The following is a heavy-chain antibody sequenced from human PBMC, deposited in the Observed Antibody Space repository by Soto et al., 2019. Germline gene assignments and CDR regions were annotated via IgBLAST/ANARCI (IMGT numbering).Heavy chain of an antibody. D-gene: IGHD4-4*01. Sequence: GGSLRLSCAASGFTFSSYGMHWVRQAPGKGLEWVAVISYDGSNKYYADSVKGRFTISRDNSKNTLYLQMNSLRAEDTAVYYCAKVLTPPHYSNYYYYGMDVWGQGTTVTSP. J-gene: IGHJ6*02. CDR2: ISYDGSNK. CDR1: GFTFSSYG. CDR3: AKVLTPPHYSNYYYYGMDV. V-gene: IGHV3-30*18.